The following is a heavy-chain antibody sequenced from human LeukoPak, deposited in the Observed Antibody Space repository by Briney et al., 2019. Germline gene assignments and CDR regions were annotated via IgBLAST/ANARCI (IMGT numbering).Heavy chain of an antibody. V-gene: IGHV3-49*04. CDR1: GFTFGEYG. J-gene: IGHJ4*02. Sequence: PGGSLRLSCTTSGFTFGEYGFNWVRQAPGKGLEWVGFIRSKVHDSTPQYAASVKGRFTISRDDSKNIAYLQINSLKTEDTAVYYCTRAGGYVNFLDSWGQGTPVTVSS. D-gene: IGHD5-12*01. CDR2: IRSKVHDSTP. CDR3: TRAGGYVNFLDS.